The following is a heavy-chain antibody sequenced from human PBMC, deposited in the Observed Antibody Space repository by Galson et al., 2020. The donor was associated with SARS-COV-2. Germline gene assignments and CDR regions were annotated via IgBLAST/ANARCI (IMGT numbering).Heavy chain of an antibody. CDR2: IYTSGST. V-gene: IGHV4-61*02. D-gene: IGHD2-21*02. CDR3: ARGVTLYYYYGMDV. Sequence: SETLSLTCTVSGGSISSGSYYWSWIRQPAGKGLEWIGRIYTSGSTNYNPSLKSRVTISVDTSKNQFSLKLSSVTAADTAVYYCARGVTLYYYYGMDVWGQGTTVTVSS. CDR1: GGSISSGSYY. J-gene: IGHJ6*02.